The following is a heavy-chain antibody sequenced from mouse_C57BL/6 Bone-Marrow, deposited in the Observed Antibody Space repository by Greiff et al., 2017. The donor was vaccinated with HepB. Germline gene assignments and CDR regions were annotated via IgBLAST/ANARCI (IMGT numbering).Heavy chain of an antibody. D-gene: IGHD2-3*01. Sequence: VQRVESGAELARPGASVKMSCKASGYTFTSYTMHWVKQRPGQGLEWIGYINPSSGYTKYNQKFKDKATLTADKSSSTAYMQLSSLTSEDSAVYYCARRADGYYVYWYFDVWGTGTTVTVSS. J-gene: IGHJ1*03. V-gene: IGHV1-4*01. CDR1: GYTFTSYT. CDR3: ARRADGYYVYWYFDV. CDR2: INPSSGYT.